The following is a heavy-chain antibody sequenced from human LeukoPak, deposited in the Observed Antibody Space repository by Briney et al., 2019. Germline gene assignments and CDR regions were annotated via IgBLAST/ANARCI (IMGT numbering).Heavy chain of an antibody. V-gene: IGHV3-30*18. CDR1: GFTFSDYG. Sequence: PGGSLRLFCVASGFTFSDYGMLWVRQPPGKGLEWVAVISYDGRNEHYADSVKGRFTISRDNSKNTVFLQMNTLRTEDTAVYFCAKDKPIDYWGQGTLVTVSS. D-gene: IGHD1-14*01. J-gene: IGHJ4*02. CDR3: AKDKPIDY. CDR2: ISYDGRNE.